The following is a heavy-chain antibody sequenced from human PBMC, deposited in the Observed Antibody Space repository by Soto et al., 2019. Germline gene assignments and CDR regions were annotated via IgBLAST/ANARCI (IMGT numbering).Heavy chain of an antibody. CDR1: GFTFSSYG. CDR2: IWYDGSNK. CDR3: ARASPLGAADYYYYYMDV. D-gene: IGHD3-16*01. Sequence: ESGGGVVQPGRSLRLSCAASGFTFSSYGMHWVRQAPGKGLEWVAVIWYDGSNKYYADSVKGRFTISRDNSKNTLYLQMNSLRAEDTAVYYCARASPLGAADYYYYYMDVWGKGTTVTVSS. J-gene: IGHJ6*03. V-gene: IGHV3-33*01.